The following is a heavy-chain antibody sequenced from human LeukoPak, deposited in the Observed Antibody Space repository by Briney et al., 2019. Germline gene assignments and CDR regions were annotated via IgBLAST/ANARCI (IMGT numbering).Heavy chain of an antibody. J-gene: IGHJ5*02. CDR1: GGSISSGGYY. D-gene: IGHD3-10*01. CDR3: ARFYVLLWFGELESNWFDP. Sequence: SETLSLTCTVSGGSISSGGYYWSWIRQHPGKGLEWIGYIYYSGSTYYNPSLKSRVTISVDTSKNQFSLKLSSVTAADTAVYYCARFYVLLWFGELESNWFDPWGQGTLVTVSS. V-gene: IGHV4-31*03. CDR2: IYYSGST.